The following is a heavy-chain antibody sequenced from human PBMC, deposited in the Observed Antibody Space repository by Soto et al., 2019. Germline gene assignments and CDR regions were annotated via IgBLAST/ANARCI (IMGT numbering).Heavy chain of an antibody. Sequence: SETLSLTCAVSGGSISSSYYWGWIRQPPGKGLEWIGSIYYSGSTYYNPSLKSRVTISVDTSKNHFSLKLSSVTAADTAVYYCATQEVGGSYVYTFDPWGQGTLVTVSS. CDR2: IYYSGST. V-gene: IGHV4-39*02. J-gene: IGHJ5*02. CDR1: GGSISSSYY. CDR3: ATQEVGGSYVYTFDP. D-gene: IGHD1-26*01.